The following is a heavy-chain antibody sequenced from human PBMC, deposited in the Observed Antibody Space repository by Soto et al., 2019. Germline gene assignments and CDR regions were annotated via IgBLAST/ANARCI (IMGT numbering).Heavy chain of an antibody. V-gene: IGHV1-18*01. J-gene: IGHJ5*02. D-gene: IGHD6-13*01. CDR1: GGTLSSYA. CDR3: ARLAAAGTTLGFNWFDP. Sequence: ASVKVSCKASGGTLSSYAISWVRQAPGQGFEWMGWISAYNGNTNYAQKLQGRVTMTTDTSTSTAYMELRSLRSDDTAVYYCARLAAAGTTLGFNWFDPWGQGTLVTVSS. CDR2: ISAYNGNT.